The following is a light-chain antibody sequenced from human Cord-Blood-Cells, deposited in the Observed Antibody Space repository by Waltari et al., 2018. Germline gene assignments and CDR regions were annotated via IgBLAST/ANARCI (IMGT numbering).Light chain of an antibody. V-gene: IGKV1-39*01. CDR1: QSISSY. CDR2: AAS. J-gene: IGKJ2*01. CDR3: QQSYSTPYT. Sequence: DIQMTQSPSSLSASVGDRVTITCRASQSISSYLNWYPQKPGKAPKLLIYAASSLQSVVPARFSGSGSGTDFTLTISSLQPEDFATYYCQQSYSTPYTFGQGTKLEIK.